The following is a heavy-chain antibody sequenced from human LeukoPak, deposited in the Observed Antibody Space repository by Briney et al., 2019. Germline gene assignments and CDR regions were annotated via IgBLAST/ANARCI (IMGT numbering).Heavy chain of an antibody. J-gene: IGHJ4*02. Sequence: SETLSLTCTVSGGSISSYHWSWIRQPAGKGLEWIGHSYYSGSTNHNPSLKSRVTISEDTSKNQFSLKLSSVTAADTAVYYCADGSAGYWGQGTLVTVSS. CDR3: ADGSAGY. V-gene: IGHV4-59*08. CDR2: SYYSGST. CDR1: GGSISSYH. D-gene: IGHD3-10*01.